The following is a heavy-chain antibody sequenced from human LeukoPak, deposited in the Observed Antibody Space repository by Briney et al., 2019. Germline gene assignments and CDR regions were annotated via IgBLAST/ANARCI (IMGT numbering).Heavy chain of an antibody. CDR1: GFTFSSYE. CDR2: ISTRGITI. Sequence: QAGGSLRLSCAASGFTFSSYEMIWFRQAPGKGLEWLSFISTRGITIYYAESVKGRFTISRDNTRNSLYLQMNSLRAEDTAVYYCAKDGSVAAQTFDYWGQGTLVTVPS. V-gene: IGHV3-48*03. J-gene: IGHJ4*02. CDR3: AKDGSVAAQTFDY. D-gene: IGHD3-10*01.